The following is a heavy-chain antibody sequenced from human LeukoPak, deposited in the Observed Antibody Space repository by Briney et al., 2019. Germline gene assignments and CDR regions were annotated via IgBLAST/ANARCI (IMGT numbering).Heavy chain of an antibody. CDR1: GFTVSSNY. CDR3: GRESRHCSSTSCYVRYFDY. Sequence: PGGSLRLSCAASGFTVSSNYMSWVRQAPGKGLEWVSVIYSGGSTYYADSVKGRFTISRDNSKNTLYLQMNSLRAEDTAVYYCGRESRHCSSTSCYVRYFDYWGKGTLSPSPQ. CDR2: IYSGGST. V-gene: IGHV3-53*01. J-gene: IGHJ4*02. D-gene: IGHD2-2*01.